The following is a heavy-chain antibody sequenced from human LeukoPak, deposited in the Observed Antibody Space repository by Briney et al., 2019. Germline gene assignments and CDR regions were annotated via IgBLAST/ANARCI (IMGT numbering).Heavy chain of an antibody. CDR1: GGSINSGTYY. J-gene: IGHJ4*02. V-gene: IGHV4-61*02. D-gene: IGHD4-23*01. CDR3: ARGYYDYGGNSWLN. Sequence: PSETLSPTCTVSGGSINSGTYYWSWIRQPAGKGLEWIGRIYTSGSTDYNPSLKSRVTMSLDTPKNQFYLKLSSATAADTAVYYCARGYYDYGGNSWLNWGQGTLVIVSS. CDR2: IYTSGST.